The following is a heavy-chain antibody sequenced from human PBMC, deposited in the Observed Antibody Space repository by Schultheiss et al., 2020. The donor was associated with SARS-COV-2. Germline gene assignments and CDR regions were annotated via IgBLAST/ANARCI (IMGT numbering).Heavy chain of an antibody. D-gene: IGHD6-6*01. J-gene: IGHJ4*02. V-gene: IGHV4-61*10. CDR3: ARDGSSSSAIAY. Sequence: SQTLSLTCTVSGGSISSGDYYWSWIRQPAGKGLEWIGYIYHSGSTNSNPSLKSRVTMSVDTSKNQFSLQLSSVTAADTAVYYCARDGSSSSAIAYWGQGTLVTVSS. CDR2: IYHSGST. CDR1: GGSISSGDYY.